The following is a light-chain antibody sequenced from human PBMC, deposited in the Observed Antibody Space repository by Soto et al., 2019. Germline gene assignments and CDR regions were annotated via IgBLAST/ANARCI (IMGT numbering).Light chain of an antibody. CDR2: EAN. CDR1: SSDVGSYNL. CDR3: SSYAGYSTSVV. J-gene: IGLJ2*01. V-gene: IGLV2-23*01. Sequence: QSVLTQPASVYGSPGQSITISFTGTSSDVGSYNLVSWYQQHPGKAPKLMIYEANKRPSGVSDRFSGSKSGNTASLTISGLQAEDEAEYYCSSYAGYSTSVVFGGGTKVTVL.